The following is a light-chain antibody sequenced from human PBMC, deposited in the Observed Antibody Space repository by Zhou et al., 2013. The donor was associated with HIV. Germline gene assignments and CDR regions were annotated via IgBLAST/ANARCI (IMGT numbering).Light chain of an antibody. Sequence: EIVMTQSPATLSVSPGERATLSCRASQSVSSNLAWYQQKPGQAPRLLIYGASTRTTGIPARFSGSGSGTEFTLTISSLQSDDFATYYCQQCNSYPWTFGQGTKVEIK. CDR3: QQCNSYPWT. V-gene: IGKV3-15*01. J-gene: IGKJ1*01. CDR2: GAS. CDR1: QSVSSN.